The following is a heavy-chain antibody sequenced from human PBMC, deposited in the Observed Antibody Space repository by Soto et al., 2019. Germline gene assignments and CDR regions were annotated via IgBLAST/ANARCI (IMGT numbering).Heavy chain of an antibody. CDR2: ISGSGGST. CDR1: GFTFSSYA. Sequence: GGSLRLSCAASGFTFSSYAMSWVRQAPGKGLEWVSAISGSGGSTYYADSVKGRFTISRDNSKNTLYLQMNSLRAEDTAVYYCAKRPGRHYDYIWGSYRYDFWDYWGQGTLVTVSS. D-gene: IGHD3-16*02. CDR3: AKRPGRHYDYIWGSYRYDFWDY. J-gene: IGHJ4*02. V-gene: IGHV3-23*01.